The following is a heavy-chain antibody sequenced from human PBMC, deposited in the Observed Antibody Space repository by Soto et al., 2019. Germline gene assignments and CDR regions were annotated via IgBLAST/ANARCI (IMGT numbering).Heavy chain of an antibody. J-gene: IGHJ3*02. D-gene: IGHD2-8*02. Sequence: GGSLRLSCAVSGFICSSYDMSWVRQAPGKGLEWVSTILVGGSTHYEDSVKGRFTISRDTSKNTVYLQMNSLTAGDTAVYYCAKATATGGGAFEIYGRGTLVTVSS. CDR1: GFICSSYD. V-gene: IGHV3-23*01. CDR3: AKATATGGGAFEI. CDR2: ILVGGST.